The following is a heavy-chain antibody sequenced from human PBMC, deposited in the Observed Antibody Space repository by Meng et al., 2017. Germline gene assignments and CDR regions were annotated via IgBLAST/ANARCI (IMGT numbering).Heavy chain of an antibody. CDR2: ISSSSSYI. V-gene: IGHV3-21*01. CDR1: GVTFSSYS. Sequence: HLGGSGGAVGRPRRALCLSCAASGVTFSSYSMNWVRQAPGKGLEWVSSISSSSSYIYYADSVKSRFTISRDNSKNSLYLQMNSLRAEDTAVYYCASALGRPYWGQGTLVTVSS. CDR3: ASALGRPY. D-gene: IGHD3-16*01. J-gene: IGHJ4*02.